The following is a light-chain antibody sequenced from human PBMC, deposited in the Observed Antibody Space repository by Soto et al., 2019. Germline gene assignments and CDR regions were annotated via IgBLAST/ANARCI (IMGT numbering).Light chain of an antibody. V-gene: IGLV2-11*01. Sequence: QSALTQPRSVSGSPGQSVTISCTGTSSDVGDYNYVSWYQQYPGKPPKLVIYDVSKRPSGVPDRFSGSKSGNTASLTISGFQAEDEADYYCCSFAGGYTFWVFGGGTQLTVL. CDR3: CSFAGGYTFWV. J-gene: IGLJ3*02. CDR1: SSDVGDYNY. CDR2: DVS.